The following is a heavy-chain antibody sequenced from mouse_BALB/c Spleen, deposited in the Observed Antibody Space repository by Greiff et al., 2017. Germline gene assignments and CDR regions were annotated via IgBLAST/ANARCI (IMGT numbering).Heavy chain of an antibody. D-gene: IGHD2-2*01. CDR3: ATGYGRDYFDY. CDR1: GFTFSSFG. Sequence: EVQLVESGGGLVQPGGSRKLSCAASGFTFSSFGMHWVRQAPEKGLEWVAYISSGSSTIYYADTVKGRFTISRDNPKNTLFLQMTSLRSEDTAMYYCATGYGRDYFDYWGQGTTLTVSS. J-gene: IGHJ2*01. CDR2: ISSGSSTI. V-gene: IGHV5-17*02.